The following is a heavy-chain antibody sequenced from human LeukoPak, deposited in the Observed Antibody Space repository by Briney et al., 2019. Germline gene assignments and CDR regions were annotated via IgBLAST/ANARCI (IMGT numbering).Heavy chain of an antibody. CDR2: IYAGDST. CDR1: GFTVSSSY. CDR3: ARVVLSRGERDY. V-gene: IGHV3-53*01. D-gene: IGHD5-24*01. J-gene: IGHJ4*02. Sequence: GGSLRLSCAASGFTVSSSYISWVRQAPGKGLEWVSVIYAGDSTYYADSVKGRFTISRDNAKKSLYLQMNNLRAEDTALYYCARVVLSRGERDYWGQGTLVTVSS.